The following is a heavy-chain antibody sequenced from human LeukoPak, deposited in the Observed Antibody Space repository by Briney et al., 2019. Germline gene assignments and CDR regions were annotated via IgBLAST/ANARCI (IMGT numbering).Heavy chain of an antibody. D-gene: IGHD3-22*01. Sequence: ASVKVSCKASGYTFTSYGISWVRQAPGQGLEWMGWISAYNGNTNYTQKLQGRVTMTTDTSTSTAYMEQRSLRSDDTAVYYCARNRLFNYDSSGLLDYWGQGTLVTVSS. CDR1: GYTFTSYG. J-gene: IGHJ4*02. CDR3: ARNRLFNYDSSGLLDY. V-gene: IGHV1-18*01. CDR2: ISAYNGNT.